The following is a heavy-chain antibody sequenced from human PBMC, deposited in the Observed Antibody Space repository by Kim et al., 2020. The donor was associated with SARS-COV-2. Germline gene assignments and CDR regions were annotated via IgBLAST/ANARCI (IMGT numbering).Heavy chain of an antibody. CDR1: GFTFSSYV. J-gene: IGHJ1*01. CDR3: VAAEYFHH. V-gene: IGHV3-48*04. Sequence: GGSLRLSCAASGFTFSSYVMNWVRQAPGKGLEWFSYIKSSSSTIYYADSVKGRFTISRDNAKNSLYLQMSSLRAEDTAVYYCVAAEYFHHWGQGTLVTVSS. CDR2: IKSSSSTI.